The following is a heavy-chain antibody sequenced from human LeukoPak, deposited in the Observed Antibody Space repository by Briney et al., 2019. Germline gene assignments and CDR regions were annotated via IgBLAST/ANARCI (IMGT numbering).Heavy chain of an antibody. V-gene: IGHV4-59*01. CDR3: ARSRDFGSGSYYSDKWFDP. D-gene: IGHD3-10*01. Sequence: PSETLSLTCTVSGGSISRYYWNWIRQPPGKGLESIGYMYYSGSTNYNPSLKSRVTISVHTSKNQVSLKLSSVTAADTAVYYCARSRDFGSGSYYSDKWFDPWGQGTLVTVSS. CDR2: MYYSGST. J-gene: IGHJ5*02. CDR1: GGSISRYY.